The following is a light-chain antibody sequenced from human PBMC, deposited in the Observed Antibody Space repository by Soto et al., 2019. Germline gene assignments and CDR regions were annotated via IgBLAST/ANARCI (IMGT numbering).Light chain of an antibody. Sequence: EILMTQSPATLSVSPGERATLSCRASQSVSSYLAWYQQTPGQPPRLLIYGASTRATGIPARFSGSGSGTEFTLTISSLQSEDFAVYYCQQYNNWPRTFGQGTKVEIK. J-gene: IGKJ1*01. CDR2: GAS. CDR3: QQYNNWPRT. V-gene: IGKV3-15*01. CDR1: QSVSSY.